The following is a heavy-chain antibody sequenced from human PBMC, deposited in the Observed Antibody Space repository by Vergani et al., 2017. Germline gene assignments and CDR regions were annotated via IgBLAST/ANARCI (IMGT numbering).Heavy chain of an antibody. J-gene: IGHJ3*02. CDR1: GGTFSSYA. V-gene: IGHV1-69*18. CDR2: IIPIFGTA. D-gene: IGHD6-19*01. Sequence: QVQLVQSGAEVKKTGSSVKVSCKASGGTFSSYAISWVRQAPGQGLEWMGRIIPIFGTANYAQKFQGRVTITADESTSTAYIELSSLRSEDTAVYYCATLPHIAVAGLWKSYFDIWGQGTMVTVSS. CDR3: ATLPHIAVAGLWKSYFDI.